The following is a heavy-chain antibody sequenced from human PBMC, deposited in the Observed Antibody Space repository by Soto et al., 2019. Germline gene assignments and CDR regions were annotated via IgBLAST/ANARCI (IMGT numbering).Heavy chain of an antibody. CDR3: ARYYFSGSSGYGNFDY. Sequence: PSETLSLTCTVSGGSVSSGSYYWSWIRQPPGKGLEWIGYIYYSGSTNYNPSLKSRVTISVDTSKNQFSLKLSSVTAADTAVYYCARYYFSGSSGYGNFDYWGQGTLVTVSS. J-gene: IGHJ4*02. D-gene: IGHD3-22*01. V-gene: IGHV4-61*01. CDR2: IYYSGST. CDR1: GGSVSSGSYY.